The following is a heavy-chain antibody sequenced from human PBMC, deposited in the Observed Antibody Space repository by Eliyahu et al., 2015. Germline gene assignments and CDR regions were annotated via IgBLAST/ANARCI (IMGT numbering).Heavy chain of an antibody. CDR3: AKVLGRGQSYGYDLVFDN. CDR1: GFXXDDXA. V-gene: IGHV3-9*01. D-gene: IGHD5-18*01. J-gene: IGHJ4*02. CDR2: INWNSASI. Sequence: EVQLVESGGGLVQPGRSLRLXCAASGFXXDDXAMHWVRQXPGKGLEWVASINWNSASIGYADSVEGRFTIPRDNAKNSLYLQMKSLRTEDTALYFCAKVLGRGQSYGYDLVFDNWGQGTLVTVSS.